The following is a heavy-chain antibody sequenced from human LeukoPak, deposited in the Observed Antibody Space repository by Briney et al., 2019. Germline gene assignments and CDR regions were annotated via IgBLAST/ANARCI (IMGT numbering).Heavy chain of an antibody. J-gene: IGHJ4*02. CDR1: GYTFTSYD. D-gene: IGHD3-16*02. CDR2: MNPNSGNT. Sequence: GASVKVSCKASGYTFTSYDINWVRQATGQGLEWMGWMNPNSGNTGYAQKFQGRVTMTRNTSISTAYMELSSLRSEDTAVYYCARGPTHYDYVWGGYPDRYWGQGTLVTVSS. CDR3: ARGPTHYDYVWGGYPDRY. V-gene: IGHV1-8*01.